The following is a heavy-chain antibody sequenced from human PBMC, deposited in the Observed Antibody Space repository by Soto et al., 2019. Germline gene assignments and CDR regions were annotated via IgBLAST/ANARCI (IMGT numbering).Heavy chain of an antibody. CDR1: GFTFSSYA. CDR2: ISYDGSNK. V-gene: IGHV3-30-3*01. Sequence: GGSLRLSCAASGFTFSSYAMHWVLQAPGKGLEWVAVISYDGSNKYYADSVKGRFTISRDNSKNTLYLQMNSLRAEDTAVYYCARTNGGYSSSWYGEHFDYWGQGTLVTVSS. CDR3: ARTNGGYSSSWYGEHFDY. D-gene: IGHD6-13*01. J-gene: IGHJ4*02.